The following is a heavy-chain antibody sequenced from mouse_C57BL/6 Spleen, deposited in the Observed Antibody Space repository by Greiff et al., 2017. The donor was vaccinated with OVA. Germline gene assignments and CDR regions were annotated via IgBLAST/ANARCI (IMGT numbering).Heavy chain of an antibody. J-gene: IGHJ1*03. Sequence: DVQLVESGGGLVKPGGSLKLSCAASGFTFSSYAMSWVRQTPEKRLEWVATISDGGSYTYYPDNVKGRFTISRDNAKNNLYLQMSHLKSEDTAMYYCARRSVVAWYFDVWGTGTTVTVSS. D-gene: IGHD1-1*01. V-gene: IGHV5-4*03. CDR1: GFTFSSYA. CDR3: ARRSVVAWYFDV. CDR2: ISDGGSYT.